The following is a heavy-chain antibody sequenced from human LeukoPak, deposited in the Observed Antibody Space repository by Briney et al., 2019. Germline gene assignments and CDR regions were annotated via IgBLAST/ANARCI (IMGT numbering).Heavy chain of an antibody. V-gene: IGHV4-31*03. CDR3: ARHSGRGNAFDI. Sequence: SETLSLTYTVSGGSISSGGYYWSWIRQHPGKGLEWIGYIYYSGSTYYNPSLKSRVTISVDTSKNQISLNLRSVTAADTAVYYCARHSGRGNAFDIWGQGTRVTVSS. D-gene: IGHD6-13*01. J-gene: IGHJ3*02. CDR1: GGSISSGGYY. CDR2: IYYSGST.